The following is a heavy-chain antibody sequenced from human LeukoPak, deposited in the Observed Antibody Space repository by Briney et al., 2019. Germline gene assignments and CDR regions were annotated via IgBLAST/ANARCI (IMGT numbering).Heavy chain of an antibody. D-gene: IGHD4-11*01. CDR2: INGDGSTT. V-gene: IGHV3-74*01. J-gene: IGHJ4*02. CDR3: GWDTVLGY. CDR1: GFTFSSYW. Sequence: GGSLRLSCAASGFTFSSYWMHWVRQAPGKGLVWVSRINGDGSTTFYADSVKGRFTISRDNAKNTVYLQMNSLRVEDTAVYYCGWDTVLGYWGQGTLVTASS.